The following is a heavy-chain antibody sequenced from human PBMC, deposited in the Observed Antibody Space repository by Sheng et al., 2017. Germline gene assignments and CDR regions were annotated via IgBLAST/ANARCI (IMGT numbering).Heavy chain of an antibody. Sequence: QVQLQQWGAGLLKPSETLSLTCAVYGGSFSGYYWSWIRQPPGKGLEWIGEINHSGSTNYNPSLKSRVTISVDTSKNQFSLKLSSVTAADTAVYYCARSVLIRYCSGGSCYPDYWGQGTLVTVSS. CDR2: INHSGST. J-gene: IGHJ4*02. V-gene: IGHV4-34*01. CDR1: GGSFSGYY. CDR3: ARSVLIRYCSGGSCYPDY. D-gene: IGHD2-15*01.